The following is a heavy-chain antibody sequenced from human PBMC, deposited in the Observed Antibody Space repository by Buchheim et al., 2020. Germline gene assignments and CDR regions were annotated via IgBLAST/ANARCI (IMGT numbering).Heavy chain of an antibody. CDR3: AKGLDY. Sequence: QVQLVESGGGVVQPGRSLRLSCAASGFTFSSYGMHWVRQAPGKGLEWVAVISYDGSNKYYAASVKGRFTISRDNSKNTLYLQMNSLRAEDTAVYYCAKGLDYWGQGT. CDR2: ISYDGSNK. J-gene: IGHJ4*02. V-gene: IGHV3-30*18. CDR1: GFTFSSYG.